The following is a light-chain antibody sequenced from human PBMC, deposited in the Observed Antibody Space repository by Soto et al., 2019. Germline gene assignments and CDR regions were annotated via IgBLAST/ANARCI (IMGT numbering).Light chain of an antibody. CDR1: QSVRNSY. CDR3: QQYSNSLRT. V-gene: IGKV3-20*01. Sequence: EIVMTQSPGTLSLSPGERATLSCRASQSVRNSYLAWYQQKPGQAPRLLIYAASSRATGIPDRFSGSGSGTDFTLTIIRLEPEDFAVDYCQQYSNSLRTFGQGTKVDIK. J-gene: IGKJ1*01. CDR2: AAS.